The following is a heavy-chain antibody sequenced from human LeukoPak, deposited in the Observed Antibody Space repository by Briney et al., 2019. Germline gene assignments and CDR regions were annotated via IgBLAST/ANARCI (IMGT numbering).Heavy chain of an antibody. J-gene: IGHJ4*02. CDR2: ISCYNGDT. Sequence: GASVRVSCKASGYTFTHHGISWVRQAPGQGLEWMGWISCYNGDTIYAQNVQGRVTMTTDASTRTAYIERRNLRSDDTAMYYCARGPSNSSGYHAHFDSWGQGTLVTVSS. V-gene: IGHV1-18*01. CDR1: GYTFTHHG. D-gene: IGHD3-22*01. CDR3: ARGPSNSSGYHAHFDS.